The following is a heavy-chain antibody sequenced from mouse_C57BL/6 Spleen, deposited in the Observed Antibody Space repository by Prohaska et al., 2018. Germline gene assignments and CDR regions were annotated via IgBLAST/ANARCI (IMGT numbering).Heavy chain of an antibody. Sequence: ISCKASGYAFSGYWMNWVKQRPGQGLEWIGQIYPGDGDTNYNGKFKGKATLTADKSSSTAYMQLSSLTSEDSAVYFCASELRGFAYWGQGTLVTVSA. V-gene: IGHV1-80*01. CDR2: IYPGDGDT. CDR1: GYAFSGYW. CDR3: ASELRGFAY. D-gene: IGHD1-1*01. J-gene: IGHJ3*01.